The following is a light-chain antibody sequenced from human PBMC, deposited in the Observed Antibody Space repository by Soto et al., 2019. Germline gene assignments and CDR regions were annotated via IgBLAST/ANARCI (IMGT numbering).Light chain of an antibody. CDR3: QQYGSSPET. V-gene: IGKV3-20*01. CDR2: TAS. J-gene: IGKJ1*01. Sequence: EIVMTQSPATLSVSPGERATLSCRASQSVSSSYLAWYQQRPGQAPRLLIYTASSRATGIPDRFSGSGSGTEFTLTITRLEPEDFAVYYCQQYGSSPETFGQGTKVDIK. CDR1: QSVSSSY.